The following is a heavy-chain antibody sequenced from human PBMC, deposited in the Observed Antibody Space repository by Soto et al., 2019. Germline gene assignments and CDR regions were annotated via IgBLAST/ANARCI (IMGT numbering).Heavy chain of an antibody. CDR1: GGSFSSYY. D-gene: IGHD2-2*01. J-gene: IGHJ6*03. CDR3: AGRDCSGTNCYYLDYYYMDV. CDR2: IYYSGST. V-gene: IGHV4-59*08. Sequence: QVQLQESGPGLVRPSETLSLTCTVSGGSFSSYYWTWIRQSPGKGLEWIGYIYYSGSTDYNPSLRGRLAISINTPKNQFSLRLNYMTAADTAVYYCAGRDCSGTNCYYLDYYYMDVWGKGTTVTVSS.